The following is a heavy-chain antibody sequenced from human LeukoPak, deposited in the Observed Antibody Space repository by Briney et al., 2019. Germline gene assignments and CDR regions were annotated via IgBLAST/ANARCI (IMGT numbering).Heavy chain of an antibody. CDR3: ARDGEGELRS. CDR2: INPNSGGT. J-gene: IGHJ5*02. V-gene: IGHV1-2*02. Sequence: ASVKVSCKASGYTFSGYYIHWVRQAPGQGLEWMGWINPNSGGTNYVQKFQGRVTITRDTSASTAYMELSSLRSEDTAVYYCARDGEGELRSWGQGTLVTVSS. D-gene: IGHD1-7*01. CDR1: GYTFSGYY.